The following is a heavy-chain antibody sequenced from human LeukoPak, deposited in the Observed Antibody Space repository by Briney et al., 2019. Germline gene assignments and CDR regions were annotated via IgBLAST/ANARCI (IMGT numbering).Heavy chain of an antibody. J-gene: IGHJ4*02. V-gene: IGHV3-53*01. Sequence: GGSLRLSCAASGFTVSSNYMSWVRQAPGKGLEWVSVIYSGGSTYYADSVKGRFTISRDNSKNTLYLQMNSLRAEDTAVYYCARVAYGDYLCYFDYWGQGTLVTVSS. CDR1: GFTVSSNY. D-gene: IGHD4-17*01. CDR2: IYSGGST. CDR3: ARVAYGDYLCYFDY.